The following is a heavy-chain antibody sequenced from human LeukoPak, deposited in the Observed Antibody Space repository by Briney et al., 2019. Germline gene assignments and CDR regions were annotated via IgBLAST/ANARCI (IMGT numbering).Heavy chain of an antibody. V-gene: IGHV3-30*18. CDR3: AKEGSQYASSWFDY. J-gene: IGHJ4*02. D-gene: IGHD6-13*01. CDR2: ISHDGTVT. CDR1: GFTFSFYG. Sequence: GGSLRLSCEASGFTFSFYGMQGVREAPGRGPEWVSVISHDGTVTHYAASVKGRFPISRKSSTNTFYLQMDSLRTEDTAVYYCAKEGSQYASSWFDYRGQGALVTLSP.